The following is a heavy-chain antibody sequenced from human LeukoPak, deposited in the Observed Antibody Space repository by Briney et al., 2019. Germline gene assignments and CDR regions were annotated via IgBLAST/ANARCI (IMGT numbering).Heavy chain of an antibody. CDR1: GFTFSSYS. CDR2: ISSSSSYI. V-gene: IGHV3-21*01. D-gene: IGHD3-22*01. Sequence: GGSLRLSCAASGFTFSSYSMNWVRQAPGKGLEWVSSISSSSSYIYYADSVKGRFTISRDNAKNSLYLQMNSLRAEDTAVYYCARDPGVITEYFDYWGQGTLVTVSS. CDR3: ARDPGVITEYFDY. J-gene: IGHJ4*02.